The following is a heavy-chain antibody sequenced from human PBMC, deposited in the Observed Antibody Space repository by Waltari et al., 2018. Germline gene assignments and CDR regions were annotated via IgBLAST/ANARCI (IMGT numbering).Heavy chain of an antibody. Sequence: QLQLVQSGAEVKQPGSSVKVSCKASGGTFSSYAISWLRPAPGHGLEWMGGIIPIFGTANYAQKFQGRVTITADESTSTAYMELSSLRSEDTAVYYCARVPHDRTRDEYYYYYMDVWGKGTTVTVSS. CDR1: GGTFSSYA. CDR2: IIPIFGTA. D-gene: IGHD3-3*01. J-gene: IGHJ6*03. V-gene: IGHV1-69*01. CDR3: ARVPHDRTRDEYYYYYMDV.